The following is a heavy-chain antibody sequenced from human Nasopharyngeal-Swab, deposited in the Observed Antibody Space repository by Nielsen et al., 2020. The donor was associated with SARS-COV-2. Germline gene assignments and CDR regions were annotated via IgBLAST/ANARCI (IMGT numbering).Heavy chain of an antibody. CDR1: GGSFSGHY. CDR3: ARWEVCTNGVCSPSRGVGYYYYGMDV. V-gene: IGHV4-34*01. J-gene: IGHJ6*02. CDR2: INHSGST. Sequence: SETLSLPCAVYGGSFSGHYWSWIRQPPGKGLEWIGEINHSGSTNYNPSLKSRVTISVDTSKNQFSLKLSSVTAADTAVYYCARWEVCTNGVCSPSRGVGYYYYGMDVWGQGTTVTVSS. D-gene: IGHD2-8*01.